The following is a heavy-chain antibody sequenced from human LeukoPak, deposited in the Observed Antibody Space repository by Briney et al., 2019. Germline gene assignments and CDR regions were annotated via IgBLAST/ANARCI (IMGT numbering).Heavy chain of an antibody. CDR3: ARVPPSWYSSSWPFFGLAFDI. D-gene: IGHD6-13*01. Sequence: ASVKVSCKASGYTFTTYDINWVRQATGQGLEWMGWMNPNSGNTGYAQKFQGRVTITRNTSISTAYMELSSLRSEDTAVYYCARVPPSWYSSSWPFFGLAFDIWGQGTMVTVSS. V-gene: IGHV1-8*03. CDR1: GYTFTTYD. J-gene: IGHJ3*02. CDR2: MNPNSGNT.